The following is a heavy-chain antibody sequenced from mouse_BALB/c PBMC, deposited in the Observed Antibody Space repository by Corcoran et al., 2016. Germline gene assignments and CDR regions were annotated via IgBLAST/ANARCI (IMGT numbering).Heavy chain of an antibody. V-gene: IGHV3-6*02. Sequence: DVQLQESGPGLVKPSQSLSLTCSVTGYSITSGYYWNWIRQFPGNKLEWMGYISYDGSNNYNPSLKNRISITRDTSKNQFFLKLNSVTTEDTATYYCERDRDFDYCGQGTTLTVSS. CDR2: ISYDGSN. CDR3: ERDRDFDY. J-gene: IGHJ2*01. CDR1: GYSITSGYY.